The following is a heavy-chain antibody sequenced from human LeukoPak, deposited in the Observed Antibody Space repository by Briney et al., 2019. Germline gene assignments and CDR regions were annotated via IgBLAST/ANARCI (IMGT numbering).Heavy chain of an antibody. V-gene: IGHV3-66*01. D-gene: IGHD6-6*01. J-gene: IGHJ4*02. CDR2: IYSGGST. CDR1: EFSVGSNY. CDR3: ARIAARPILDY. Sequence: GGSLRLSCAASEFSVGSNYMTWVRQAPGKGLEWVSLIYSGGSTYYADSVKGRFTISRDNSKNTLYLQMNSLRAEDTAVYYCARIAARPILDYWGQGTLVTVSS.